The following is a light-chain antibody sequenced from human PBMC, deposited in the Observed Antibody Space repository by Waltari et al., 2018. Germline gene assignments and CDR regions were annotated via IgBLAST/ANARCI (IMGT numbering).Light chain of an antibody. J-gene: IGLJ1*01. CDR2: NDA. CDR3: HVWESSGGNEGV. Sequence: SYVLTQPPSVSLAPGQTARITCGGNNIGSRSVHWYQLKAGQAPVLVVYNDADRPAGIPDRFSGSNAANTATLAITRVEAGDEADYFCHVWESSGGNEGVFGTGTKVTVL. V-gene: IGLV3-21*02. CDR1: NIGSRS.